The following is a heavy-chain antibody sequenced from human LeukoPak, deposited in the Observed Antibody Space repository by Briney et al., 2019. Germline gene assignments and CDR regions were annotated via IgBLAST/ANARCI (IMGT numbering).Heavy chain of an antibody. D-gene: IGHD2-15*01. Sequence: ASVKVSCKASGGTFSSYAISWVRQAPGQGLGWMGGIIPIFGTANYAQKFQGRVTITADKSTSTAYMELSSLRSEDTAVYYCAVVVVAAGLDYWGQGTLVTVSS. CDR2: IIPIFGTA. CDR1: GGTFSSYA. J-gene: IGHJ4*02. CDR3: AVVVVAAGLDY. V-gene: IGHV1-69*06.